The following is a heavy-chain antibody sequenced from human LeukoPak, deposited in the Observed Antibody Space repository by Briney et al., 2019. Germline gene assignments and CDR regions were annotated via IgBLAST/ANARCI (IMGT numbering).Heavy chain of an antibody. CDR1: GFTFGGYG. CDR3: PRVNFDLFDC. V-gene: IGHV3-33*08. Sequence: GGSLRLSCVGSGFTFGGYGMHWFRQTPGKGLEWVPVIADDGSRAFYADSVKGRFTISRDNSKNTMSVQMDNLRAEDTAVYYCPRVNFDLFDCCGQGTLVTVSS. CDR2: IADDGSRA. D-gene: IGHD3-9*01. J-gene: IGHJ4*02.